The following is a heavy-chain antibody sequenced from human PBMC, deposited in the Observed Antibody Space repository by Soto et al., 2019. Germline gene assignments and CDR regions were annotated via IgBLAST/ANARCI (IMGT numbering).Heavy chain of an antibody. V-gene: IGHV4-31*03. Sequence: SETLSLTCTVSGGSISSGGYYWSWIRQHPGKGLEWIGYIYYSGSTYYNPSLKSRVTISVDTSKNQFSLKLSSVTAADTAVYYCARDSSITIFVRGMDVWGQGTTVTVSS. D-gene: IGHD3-3*01. CDR3: ARDSSITIFVRGMDV. CDR2: IYYSGST. CDR1: GGSISSGGYY. J-gene: IGHJ6*02.